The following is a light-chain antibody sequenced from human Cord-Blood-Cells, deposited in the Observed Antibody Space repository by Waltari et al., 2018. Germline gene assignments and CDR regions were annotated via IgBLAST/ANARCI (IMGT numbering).Light chain of an antibody. CDR1: RSDVGCYTL. Sequence: QSAPPQPASVSASHGPSIPIPCTGTRSDVGCYTLIPWYQQHPGKAPKLMIYEGSKRPSGVSNRFSGSKSGNTASLTISGLQAEDEADYYCCSYAGSSTLVFGGGTKLTVL. J-gene: IGLJ2*01. V-gene: IGLV2-23*01. CDR2: EGS. CDR3: CSYAGSSTLV.